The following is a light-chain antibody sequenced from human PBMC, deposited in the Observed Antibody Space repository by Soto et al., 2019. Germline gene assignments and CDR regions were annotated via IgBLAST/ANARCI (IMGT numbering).Light chain of an antibody. V-gene: IGKV2-28*01. J-gene: IGKJ1*01. CDR3: QQYYSYAWT. CDR2: AAS. Sequence: EIVLTQSPLSLPFNPLEPASISCRSSQSLLHSNGYNSVDWYLQKPGQSPQLLIYAASTLQSGVPSRFSGSGSGTDFTLTISCLQSEDFATYYCQQYYSYAWTFGQGTKVDI. CDR1: QSLLHSNGYNS.